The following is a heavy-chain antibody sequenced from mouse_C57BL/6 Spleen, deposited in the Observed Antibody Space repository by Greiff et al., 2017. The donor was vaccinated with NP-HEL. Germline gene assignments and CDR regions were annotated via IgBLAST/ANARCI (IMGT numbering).Heavy chain of an antibody. D-gene: IGHD2-4*01. CDR1: GFTFSDYG. V-gene: IGHV5-17*01. J-gene: IGHJ2*01. CDR3: ARGGITTGGFDY. Sequence: EVQVVESGGGLVKPGGSLKLSCAASGFTFSDYGMHWVRQAPEKGREWVAYISSGSSTIYYADTVKGRFTISRDNAKNTLFLQMTSLRSEDTAMYYCARGGITTGGFDYWGQGTTLTVSS. CDR2: ISSGSSTI.